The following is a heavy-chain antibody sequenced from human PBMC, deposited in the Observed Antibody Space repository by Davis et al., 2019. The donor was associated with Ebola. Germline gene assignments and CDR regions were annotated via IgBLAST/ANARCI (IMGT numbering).Heavy chain of an antibody. V-gene: IGHV1-69*04. CDR1: RHLQQLC. J-gene: IGHJ6*02. Sequence: SVKVSQGFWRHLQQLCYQLVRQAPGQGLEWMGRIIPILGIANYAQKFQGRVTITADKSTSTAYMELSSLRSEDTAVYYCAREGCSSTSCRHYYYYGMDVWGQGTTVTVSS. D-gene: IGHD2-2*01. CDR2: IIPILGIA. CDR3: AREGCSSTSCRHYYYYGMDV.